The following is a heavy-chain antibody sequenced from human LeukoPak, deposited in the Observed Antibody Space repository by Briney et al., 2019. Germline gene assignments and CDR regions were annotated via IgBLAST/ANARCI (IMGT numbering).Heavy chain of an antibody. CDR3: ARDRFMWIDY. Sequence: SCKASGYTFTGYYMHWVRQAPGKGLEWVSYISSSGSTIHYADSVRGRFTISRDNARNSLYLEMTSLRAEDTAVYYCARDRFMWIDYWGQGSLVTVSS. CDR1: GYTFTGYY. CDR2: ISSSGSTI. J-gene: IGHJ4*02. V-gene: IGHV3-11*04. D-gene: IGHD3-3*01.